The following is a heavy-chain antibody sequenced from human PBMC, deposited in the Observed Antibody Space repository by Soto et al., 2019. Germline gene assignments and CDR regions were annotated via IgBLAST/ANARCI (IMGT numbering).Heavy chain of an antibody. Sequence: GGSLRLSCAASGFTFSSYGMHWVRQAPGKGLEWVAVISYDGSNKYYADSVKGRFTISRDNSKNTLYLQMNSLRVEDTALYYCAKADYSYSWAPGDYWGQGTLVTVSS. CDR3: AKADYSYSWAPGDY. J-gene: IGHJ4*02. V-gene: IGHV3-30*18. CDR1: GFTFSSYG. CDR2: ISYDGSNK. D-gene: IGHD6-13*01.